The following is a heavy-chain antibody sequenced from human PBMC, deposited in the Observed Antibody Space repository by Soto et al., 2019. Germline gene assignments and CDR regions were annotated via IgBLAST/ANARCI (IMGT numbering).Heavy chain of an antibody. CDR1: GGTFSSYT. V-gene: IGHV1-69*01. D-gene: IGHD2-8*01. Sequence: QVQLMQSGAEVKKPGSSVKVSCKASGGTFSSYTIIWVRQAPGQGLEWMGGIIPVLGTPNYAQKLQARVTISADESTGTAYMELSGLTSEDTAVYYCASRRGLSYTSFDDWGQGTLVTVSS. CDR2: IIPVLGTP. J-gene: IGHJ4*02. CDR3: ASRRGLSYTSFDD.